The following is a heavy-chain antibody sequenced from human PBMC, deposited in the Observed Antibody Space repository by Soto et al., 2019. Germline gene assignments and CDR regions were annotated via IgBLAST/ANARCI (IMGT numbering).Heavy chain of an antibody. CDR1: GFTVSSNY. Sequence: PGGSLRLSCAASGFTVSSNYMSWVRQAPGKRLEWVSVIYSGGSTYYADSVKGRFTISRDNSKNTLYLQMNSLRAEDTAVYYCAREAVAGLGYFDYWGQGTPVTVSS. J-gene: IGHJ4*02. D-gene: IGHD6-19*01. CDR3: AREAVAGLGYFDY. CDR2: IYSGGST. V-gene: IGHV3-66*01.